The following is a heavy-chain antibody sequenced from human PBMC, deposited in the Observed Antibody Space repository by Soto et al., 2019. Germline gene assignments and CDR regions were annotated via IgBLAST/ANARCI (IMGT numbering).Heavy chain of an antibody. CDR3: AREYYDVLTGFFDH. CDR1: GFTFNTYS. V-gene: IGHV3-21*01. J-gene: IGHJ4*02. CDR2: ISRDGTYI. Sequence: EVQLVGSGGGLVKPGGSLRLSCAASGFTFNTYSMNWVRQAPGKGLEWVSSISRDGTYIYYADSLKGRFTISRDNAKESVFLQITSLKVDDTAIYYCAREYYDVLTGFFDHWGQGTLVTVSS. D-gene: IGHD3-9*01.